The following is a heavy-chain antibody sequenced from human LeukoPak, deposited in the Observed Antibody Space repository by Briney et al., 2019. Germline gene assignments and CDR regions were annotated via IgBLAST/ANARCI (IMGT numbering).Heavy chain of an antibody. CDR2: ISYDGSNK. J-gene: IGHJ4*02. CDR3: ARTSSIAAEFDY. D-gene: IGHD6-6*01. CDR1: GFTFSSYA. V-gene: IGHV3-30*01. Sequence: PGGSLRLSCAASGFTFSSYAMHWVRQAPGKGLEWVAVISYDGSNKYYADSVKGRFTISRDNSKNTLYLRMNSLRAEDTAVYYCARTSSIAAEFDYWGQGTPVTVSS.